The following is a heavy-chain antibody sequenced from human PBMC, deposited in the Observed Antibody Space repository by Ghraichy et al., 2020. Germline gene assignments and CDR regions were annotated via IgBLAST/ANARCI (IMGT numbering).Heavy chain of an antibody. D-gene: IGHD2-15*01. J-gene: IGHJ3*02. CDR2: IYYSGST. Sequence: SETLSLTCTVSGGSISSYKWSWIRQPPGKGLEWIGYIYYSGSTNYNPSLKSRVTISVDTSKNQFSLKLSSVTAADTAVYHCARGRQGSDAFDIWGQGTTVTVS. CDR3: ARGRQGSDAFDI. V-gene: IGHV4-59*01. CDR1: GGSISSYK.